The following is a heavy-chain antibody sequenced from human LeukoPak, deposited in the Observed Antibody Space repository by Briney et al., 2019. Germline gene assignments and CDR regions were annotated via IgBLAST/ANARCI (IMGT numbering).Heavy chain of an antibody. V-gene: IGHV4-61*02. CDR2: IYTSGST. CDR3: ARANYGGTIYYYYYMDV. CDR1: GGSISSSGNY. Sequence: SETLSLTCTVSGGSISSSGNYWGWIRQPAGKGLEWIGRIYTSGSTNYNPSLKSRVTISVDTSKNQFSLKLSSVTAADTAVYYCARANYGGTIYYYYYMDVWGKGTTVTISS. J-gene: IGHJ6*03. D-gene: IGHD4-23*01.